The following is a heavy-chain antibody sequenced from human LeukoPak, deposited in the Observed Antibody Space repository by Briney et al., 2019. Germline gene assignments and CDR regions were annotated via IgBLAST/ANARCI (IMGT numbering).Heavy chain of an antibody. Sequence: SGTLSLTCSVSGGSFTSHYWSWFRQPPGKGLEWIAYLYYSGSTNYHPSLKSRATMSIDTSKNQFSLNLGSVTAADTAVYYCARGEGERYYVNYFDYWGHGILVTVSS. CDR2: LYYSGST. J-gene: IGHJ4*03. V-gene: IGHV4-59*11. CDR1: GGSFTSHY. D-gene: IGHD1-26*01. CDR3: ARGEGERYYVNYFDY.